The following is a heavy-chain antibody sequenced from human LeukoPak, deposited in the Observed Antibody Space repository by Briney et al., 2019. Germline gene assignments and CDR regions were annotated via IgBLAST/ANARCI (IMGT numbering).Heavy chain of an antibody. V-gene: IGHV3-15*01. Sequence: GGSLSLSCALSGFTFSNAHMSCVPEAPGEGVEWVGRIKNKEDGETTDYGVPVRGRFTITRNNSKNMLYLQMNSLETEDTAVYYCATSHSWNYGGDHYWGQGTLVTVSS. CDR2: IKNKEDGETT. CDR3: ATSHSWNYGGDHY. D-gene: IGHD1-7*01. CDR1: GFTFSNAH. J-gene: IGHJ4*02.